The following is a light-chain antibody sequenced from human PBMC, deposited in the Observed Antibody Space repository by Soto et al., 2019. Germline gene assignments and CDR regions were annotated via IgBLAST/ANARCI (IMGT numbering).Light chain of an antibody. J-gene: IGLJ1*01. CDR3: CSYAVSSTS. CDR2: EGS. Sequence: QSALTQPASVSGSPGQSITISCTGTSSDVGSYNLVSWYQQHPGKAPKLMIYEGSKRPSGVSNRFSGSKSGNTASLTISGLQAEDEADYYCCSYAVSSTSFGTGTKVTVL. V-gene: IGLV2-23*01. CDR1: SSDVGSYNL.